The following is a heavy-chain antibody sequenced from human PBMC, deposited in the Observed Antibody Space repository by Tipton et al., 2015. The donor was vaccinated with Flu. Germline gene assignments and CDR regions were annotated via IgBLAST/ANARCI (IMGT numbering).Heavy chain of an antibody. J-gene: IGHJ5*02. CDR1: GFTLTRYG. V-gene: IGHV3-23*01. D-gene: IGHD6-19*01. Sequence: GSLRLSCVVSGFTLTRYGMSWVRQAPGKGLEWISGFSIRGGATFFADSVKGRFTISRDYYKNTLYLQMNSLRAEETAVYYCAKVIPELVAGLDLWGQGTLVTVSS. CDR3: AKVIPELVAGLDL. CDR2: FSIRGGAT.